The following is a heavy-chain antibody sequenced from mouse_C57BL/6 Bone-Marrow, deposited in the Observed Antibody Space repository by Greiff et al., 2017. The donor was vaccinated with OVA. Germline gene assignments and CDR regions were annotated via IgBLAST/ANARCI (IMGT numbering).Heavy chain of an antibody. CDR2: INPSTGGT. CDR3: ARGGTSPFAY. CDR1: GYSFTGYY. D-gene: IGHD4-1*01. Sequence: VQLKQSGPELVKPGASVTISCKASGYSFTGYYMNWVKQSPEKSLEWIGEINPSTGGTTYNQKFKAKATLTVDKSSSTAYMQLKGLTSEDSAVYDGARGGTSPFAYWGQGTLVTVSA. J-gene: IGHJ3*01. V-gene: IGHV1-42*01.